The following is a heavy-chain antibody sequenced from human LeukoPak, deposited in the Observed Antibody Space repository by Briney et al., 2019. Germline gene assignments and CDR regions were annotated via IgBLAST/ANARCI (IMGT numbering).Heavy chain of an antibody. CDR1: GFTFSSFD. Sequence: GGSLRLSCAASGFTFSSFDMHWVRQAPGEGLKWVSCITGDSAYIYYADSVKGRFTISRDNAKNSLYLQMSSLRAEDTAVYYCARYGVSSSTSYIDFWGQGTLVTVSS. CDR3: ARYGVSSSTSYIDF. CDR2: ITGDSAYI. V-gene: IGHV3-21*01. J-gene: IGHJ4*02. D-gene: IGHD2-2*01.